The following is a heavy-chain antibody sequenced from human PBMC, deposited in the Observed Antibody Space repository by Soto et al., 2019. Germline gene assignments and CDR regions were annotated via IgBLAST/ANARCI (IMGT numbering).Heavy chain of an antibody. CDR3: ARGIVVVAATPDAFDI. J-gene: IGHJ3*02. D-gene: IGHD2-15*01. CDR2: IIPIIGIA. CDR1: GYTFTSYA. V-gene: IGHV1-69*04. Sequence: SVKVSCKASGYTFTSYAMHWVRQAPGQRLEWMGRIIPIIGIAKYAQKFQGRVTITADKSTSTAYMELSSLRSEDTAVYYCARGIVVVAATPDAFDIWGQGTMVTVSS.